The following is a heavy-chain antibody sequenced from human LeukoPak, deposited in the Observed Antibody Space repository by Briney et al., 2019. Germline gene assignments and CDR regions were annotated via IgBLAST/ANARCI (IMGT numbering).Heavy chain of an antibody. CDR2: IIPIFGTA. Sequence: PVKVSCKDSGGTFSSYAISRVRQAPGQGLEWMGGIIPIFGTANYAQKFQGRVTITADESTSTAYMELSSLRSEDTAVYYCATRGYSGYDGWFDPWGQGTLVTVSS. J-gene: IGHJ5*02. CDR1: GGTFSSYA. CDR3: ATRGYSGYDGWFDP. D-gene: IGHD5-12*01. V-gene: IGHV1-69*13.